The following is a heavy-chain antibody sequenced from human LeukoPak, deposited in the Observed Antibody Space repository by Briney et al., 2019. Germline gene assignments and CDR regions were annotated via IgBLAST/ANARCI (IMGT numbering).Heavy chain of an antibody. CDR2: ISSSGSTI. V-gene: IGHV3-11*01. CDR3: ARCGGDCSDAFDI. J-gene: IGHJ3*02. CDR1: GFVFSGAW. D-gene: IGHD2-21*02. Sequence: GGSLTLSCAASGFVFSGAWMSWIRQAPGKGLEWVSYISSSGSTIYYADSVKGRFTISRDNAKNSLYLQMNSLRAEDTAVYYCARCGGDCSDAFDIWGQGTMVTVSS.